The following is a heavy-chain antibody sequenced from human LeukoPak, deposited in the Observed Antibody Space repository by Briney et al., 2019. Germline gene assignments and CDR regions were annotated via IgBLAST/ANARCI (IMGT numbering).Heavy chain of an antibody. Sequence: GGSLRLSCAASGFTFSSYAMSWVRQARGKGLEWVSAISGSGGSTYYADSVKGRFTVSRDNSKNTLYLQMNSLRAEDTAVYYCAKDAGRLQITSNNYYYGMDVWGQGTTVPVSS. J-gene: IGHJ6*02. CDR2: ISGSGGST. CDR1: GFTFSSYA. CDR3: AKDAGRLQITSNNYYYGMDV. D-gene: IGHD4-11*01. V-gene: IGHV3-23*01.